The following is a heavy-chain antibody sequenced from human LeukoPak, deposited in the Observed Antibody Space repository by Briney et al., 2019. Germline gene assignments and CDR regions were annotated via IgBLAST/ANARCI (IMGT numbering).Heavy chain of an antibody. J-gene: IGHJ4*02. Sequence: PSETLSLTCTVSGGSISSSSYYWNWIRQPPGKGLEWIGYIYYSGSANYNPSLKSRVTISVDTSNNQFSLKLSSVTAADTAVYYCASFVFWSGYPFDYWGQGALVTVSS. CDR3: ASFVFWSGYPFDY. D-gene: IGHD3-3*01. V-gene: IGHV4-61*01. CDR2: IYYSGSA. CDR1: GGSISSSSYY.